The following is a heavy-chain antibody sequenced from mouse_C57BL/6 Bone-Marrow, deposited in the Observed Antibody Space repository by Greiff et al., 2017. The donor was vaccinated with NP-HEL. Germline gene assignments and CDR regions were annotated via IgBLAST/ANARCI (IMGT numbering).Heavy chain of an antibody. D-gene: IGHD1-1*01. CDR1: GYAFSSYW. Sequence: VQLKESGAELVKPGASVKISCKASGYAFSSYWMNWVKERPGKGLEWIGQIFPGDGDTKYNGKFKGKATLTADNSSSTAYMQVSSLTSEDSAVYFCARGDYGRSRFGYAMDYGGQGTSVTVSS. V-gene: IGHV1-80*01. CDR3: ARGDYGRSRFGYAMDY. CDR2: IFPGDGDT. J-gene: IGHJ4*01.